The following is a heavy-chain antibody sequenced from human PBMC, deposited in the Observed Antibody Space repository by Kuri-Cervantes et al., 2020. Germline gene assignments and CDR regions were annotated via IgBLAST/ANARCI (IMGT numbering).Heavy chain of an antibody. Sequence: LSLTCAASGFPFSNYAMTWVRQAPGRGLEWVSSIGVNGGTTKYSDSVKGRFTISRDNSKNTMYLQMNSLSAEDTATYYCAKATGSSTWFLFHWFGPWGQGALVTVSS. J-gene: IGHJ5*02. D-gene: IGHD3-10*01. CDR2: IGVNGGTT. CDR1: GFPFSNYA. V-gene: IGHV3-23*01. CDR3: AKATGSSTWFLFHWFGP.